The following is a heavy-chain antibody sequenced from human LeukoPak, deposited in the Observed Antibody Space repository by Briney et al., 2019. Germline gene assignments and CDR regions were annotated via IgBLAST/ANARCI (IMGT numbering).Heavy chain of an antibody. J-gene: IGHJ4*02. V-gene: IGHV4-4*07. CDR3: AREWVGIAAAGNFDY. D-gene: IGHD6-13*01. CDR2: IYSSGST. CDR1: GGSFTIYY. Sequence: PSETLSLTCTVSGGSFTIYYWIWIRQPAGKALEWIGRIYSSGSTNYNPSLKSRVTMSVDTSKNQFSLKLSSVTAADTAVYYCAREWVGIAAAGNFDYWGQGTLVTVSS.